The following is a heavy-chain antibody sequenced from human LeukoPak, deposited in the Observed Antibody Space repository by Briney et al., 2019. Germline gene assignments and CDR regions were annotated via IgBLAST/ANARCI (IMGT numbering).Heavy chain of an antibody. Sequence: PSETLSLTCIVSNGSISNYYWSWIRQPPGKGLEWIGYIYYTGSANYNPSLKSRVTISVDTSKNQFSLKLGSVTAADTAVYFCARAAAKEMAPLIWGQGTLVTVSS. CDR1: NGSISNYY. V-gene: IGHV4-59*01. D-gene: IGHD5-24*01. CDR2: IYYTGSA. CDR3: ARAAAKEMAPLI. J-gene: IGHJ4*02.